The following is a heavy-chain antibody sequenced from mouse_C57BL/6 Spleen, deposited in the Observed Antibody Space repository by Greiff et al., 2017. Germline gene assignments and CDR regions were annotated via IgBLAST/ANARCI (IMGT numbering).Heavy chain of an antibody. J-gene: IGHJ1*03. D-gene: IGHD1-1*01. CDR3: ARGGDGSSYDWYFDD. CDR2: IYPGSGST. CDR1: GYTFTSYW. V-gene: IGHV1-55*01. Sequence: QVQLQQPGAELVKPGASVKMSCKASGYTFTSYWITWVKQRPGQGLEWIGDIYPGSGSTNYNEKFKSKATLTVDTSSSTAYMQLSSLTSEDSAVYYCARGGDGSSYDWYFDDWGTGTTVTVSS.